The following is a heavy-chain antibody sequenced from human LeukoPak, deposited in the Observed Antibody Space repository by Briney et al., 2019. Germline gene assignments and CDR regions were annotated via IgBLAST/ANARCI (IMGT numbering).Heavy chain of an antibody. D-gene: IGHD5-24*01. CDR1: GFTFSNFG. CDR3: ARDKYGYNTPIDY. Sequence: GGSLRLSCAASGFTFSNFGMYWVRQAPGKGLEWVAVISYDGSNKYHADSVKGRFTISRDNSKNTLYLQMNSLRLEDTAVYYCARDKYGYNTPIDYWGQGTLVTVSS. CDR2: ISYDGSNK. V-gene: IGHV3-30-3*01. J-gene: IGHJ4*02.